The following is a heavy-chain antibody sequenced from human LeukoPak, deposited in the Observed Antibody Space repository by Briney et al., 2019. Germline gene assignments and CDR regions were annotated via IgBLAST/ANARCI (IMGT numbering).Heavy chain of an antibody. V-gene: IGHV4-34*01. CDR1: CASSSGYY. D-gene: IGHD3-16*01. Sequence: PSDTLSPTRAVYCASSSGYYWSWIRKPPGKRLELIGKFNHSGSTKYNPAFKSRVTISVDTSKNQFSLKLSSVTAADPAVYYWARDSGYYVYVRGSWYDAFDIWGQGTMVTVSS. CDR2: FNHSGST. CDR3: ARDSGYYVYVRGSWYDAFDI. J-gene: IGHJ3*02.